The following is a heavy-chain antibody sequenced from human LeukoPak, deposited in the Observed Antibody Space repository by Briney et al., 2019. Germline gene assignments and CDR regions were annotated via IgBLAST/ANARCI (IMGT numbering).Heavy chain of an antibody. D-gene: IGHD6-13*01. J-gene: IGHJ6*02. V-gene: IGHV3-30*18. CDR2: ISYDGNNK. CDR3: AKAVYSSSWYYGMDV. CDR1: GFTFSSYG. Sequence: GGSLRLSCAASGFTFSSYGMHWVRQAPGQGLERVVVISYDGNNKYYADSVKGRFTISRDNSKSTLYLQMNSLRAEDTAVYYCAKAVYSSSWYYGMDVWGQGTTVTVSS.